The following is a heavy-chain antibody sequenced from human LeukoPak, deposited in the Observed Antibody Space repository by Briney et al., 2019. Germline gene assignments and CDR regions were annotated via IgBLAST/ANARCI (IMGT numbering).Heavy chain of an antibody. Sequence: SETLSLTCTVSGGSISSYYWSWIRQPPGKGLEWIGYIYYSGSTNYNPSLKSRVTISVDTSKSQFSLKLRSVTAADTAVYYCARDHSGTNYVMDWGQGPWSPSPQ. CDR3: ARDHSGTNYVMD. D-gene: IGHD4/OR15-4a*01. CDR1: GGSISSYY. CDR2: IYYSGST. V-gene: IGHV4-59*01. J-gene: IGHJ1*01.